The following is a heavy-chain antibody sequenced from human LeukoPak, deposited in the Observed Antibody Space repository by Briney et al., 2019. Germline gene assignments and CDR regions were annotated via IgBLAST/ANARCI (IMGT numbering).Heavy chain of an antibody. D-gene: IGHD6-19*01. Sequence: GGSLRLSCAASGFTFSTYSMNWVRQAPGKGLEWVSSISSSSSYTYHADSVKGRFTISRDNAKNSLSLQMNSLRAEDTAVYYCARKSVAGSLLGDLDYWGQGTLVTVSS. J-gene: IGHJ4*02. CDR1: GFTFSTYS. V-gene: IGHV3-21*01. CDR3: ARKSVAGSLLGDLDY. CDR2: ISSSSSYT.